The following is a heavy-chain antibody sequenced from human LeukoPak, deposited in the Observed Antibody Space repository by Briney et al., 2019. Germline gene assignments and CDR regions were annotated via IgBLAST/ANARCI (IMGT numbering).Heavy chain of an antibody. CDR2: ISSSSSYI. Sequence: PGGSLRLSCAASRFTFSSYRMNWFRQAPGKGLELVSSISSSSSYIYYADSVKGRFTISRDNAKNSLYLQMNSLRAEDTAVYYCASRGIADYWGQGTLVTVSS. CDR1: RFTFSSYR. D-gene: IGHD6-13*01. CDR3: ASRGIADY. J-gene: IGHJ4*02. V-gene: IGHV3-21*01.